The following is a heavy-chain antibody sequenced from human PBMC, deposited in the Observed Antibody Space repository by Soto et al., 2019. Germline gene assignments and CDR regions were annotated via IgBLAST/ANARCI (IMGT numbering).Heavy chain of an antibody. J-gene: IGHJ6*02. CDR1: GFTFENYA. Sequence: GGSLRLSCVASGFTFENYAMSWVRQAPGKGLEWVSAISGSGGTTYYSDSVKGRFTISRDNSKNTVYLQMNDLRVEDAAEYFCAKDSWAIFGVPAGEYYAMDVWGQGTTVTVSS. CDR3: AKDSWAIFGVPAGEYYAMDV. D-gene: IGHD3-3*01. V-gene: IGHV3-23*01. CDR2: ISGSGGTT.